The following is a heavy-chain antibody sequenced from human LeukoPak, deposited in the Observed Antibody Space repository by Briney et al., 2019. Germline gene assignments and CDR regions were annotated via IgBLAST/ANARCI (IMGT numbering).Heavy chain of an antibody. V-gene: IGHV3-30*18. CDR2: ISYDGSIE. CDR1: GFTFSSYG. Sequence: GGSLRLSCAASGFTFSSYGMHWVRQAPGKGLEWVAGISYDGSIEYYADSVKGRFSISGDNSKNTLYLQMNSLRAEDTALYYCAKGISSGCFDYWGQGTLVTVSS. J-gene: IGHJ4*02. D-gene: IGHD3-22*01. CDR3: AKGISSGCFDY.